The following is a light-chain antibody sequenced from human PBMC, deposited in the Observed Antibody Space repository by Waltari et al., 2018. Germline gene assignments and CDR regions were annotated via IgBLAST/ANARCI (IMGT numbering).Light chain of an antibody. V-gene: IGLV2-14*03. J-gene: IGLJ2*01. CDR3: MSYTSSSSWI. CDR1: SSDVGAYNY. CDR2: DFS. Sequence: QSALTQPASVSGSPGQSITLPCTGTSSDVGAYNYVSWYQQHPGKAPKLMISDFSDRPSGVSNRFSGSKSGNTASLTISGLQAEDEADYFCMSYTSSSSWIFGGGTKLTVL.